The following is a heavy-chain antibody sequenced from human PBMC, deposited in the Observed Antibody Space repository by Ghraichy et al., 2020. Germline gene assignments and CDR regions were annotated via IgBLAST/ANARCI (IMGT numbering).Heavy chain of an antibody. V-gene: IGHV1-2*04. CDR3: ARGGHYYYDSSGYYLDAFDI. D-gene: IGHD3-22*01. CDR1: GYTFTGYY. Sequence: ASVKVSCKASGYTFTGYYMHWVRQAPGQGLEWMGWINPNSGGTNYAQKFQGWVTMTRDTSISTAYMELSRLRSDDTAVYYCARGGHYYYDSSGYYLDAFDIWGQGTMVTVSS. CDR2: INPNSGGT. J-gene: IGHJ3*02.